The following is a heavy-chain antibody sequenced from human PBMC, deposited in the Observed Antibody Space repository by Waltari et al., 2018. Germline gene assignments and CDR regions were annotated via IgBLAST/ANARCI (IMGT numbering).Heavy chain of an antibody. CDR2: MNPNIGGT. CDR1: GYVFTDYY. Sequence: AQLVQSGAEVQQPGASVKVSCKASGYVFTDYYMHWVRQAPGQGLEWLGWMNPNIGGTNYAQKFQGRVTLTRDTSINTAYMELSSLRSDDTAVYYCATYLRSSGSYSLIYWGQGTLVAVSS. CDR3: ATYLRSSGSYSLIY. J-gene: IGHJ4*02. V-gene: IGHV1-2*02. D-gene: IGHD1-26*01.